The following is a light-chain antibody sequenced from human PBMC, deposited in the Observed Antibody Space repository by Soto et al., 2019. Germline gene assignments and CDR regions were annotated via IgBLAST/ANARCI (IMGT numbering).Light chain of an antibody. CDR2: EGN. J-gene: IGLJ2*01. CDR3: CSYATNSVV. Sequence: QSALTQPASVSGSPGQSITISCTGTHSDFGNYNFVSWYQQHPGKAPKLMIYEGNKRPSGVSNRFFGSKSDNRASLTISGLQAEDEADYYCCSYATNSVVFGEGTKLTVL. CDR1: HSDFGNYNF. V-gene: IGLV2-23*01.